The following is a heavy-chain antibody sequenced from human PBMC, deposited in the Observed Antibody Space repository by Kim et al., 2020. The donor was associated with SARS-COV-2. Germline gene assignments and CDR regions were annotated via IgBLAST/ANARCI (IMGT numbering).Heavy chain of an antibody. D-gene: IGHD3-10*01. V-gene: IGHV1-2*06. J-gene: IGHJ5*02. CDR3: AREGLYGSGSYYIFHNWFDP. Sequence: ASVKVSCKASGYTFTGYYMHWVRQAPGQGLEWMGRINPNSGGTNYAQKFQGRVTMTRDTSISTAYMELSRLRSDDTAVYYCAREGLYGSGSYYIFHNWFDPWGQGTLVTVSS. CDR1: GYTFTGYY. CDR2: INPNSGGT.